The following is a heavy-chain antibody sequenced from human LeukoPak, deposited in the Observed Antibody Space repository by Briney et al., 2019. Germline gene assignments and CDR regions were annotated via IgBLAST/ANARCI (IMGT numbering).Heavy chain of an antibody. Sequence: GGSLRLSCAASELTFSRYWMNWVRQAPGKGLEWVAYIKQDGSEKDYVDSAKGRFTISRDNAKNSLYLQMDSLRGEDTAIYYCAGAYYSRALFEYWGLGTLVTVSS. D-gene: IGHD2-2*01. CDR3: AGAYYSRALFEY. CDR1: ELTFSRYW. CDR2: IKQDGSEK. J-gene: IGHJ4*02. V-gene: IGHV3-7*04.